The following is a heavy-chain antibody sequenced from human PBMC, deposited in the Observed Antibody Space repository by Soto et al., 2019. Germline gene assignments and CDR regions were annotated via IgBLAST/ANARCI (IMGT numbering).Heavy chain of an antibody. J-gene: IGHJ6*02. V-gene: IGHV1-69*13. Sequence: SVKVSCKASGGTFSSYAISWVRQAPGQGLEWMGGIIPIFGTANYAQKFQGRVTITADESTSTAYMELSSLRSEDTAVYYCARVITIFGVVPGMDVWGQGXTVTVYS. CDR2: IIPIFGTA. CDR3: ARVITIFGVVPGMDV. D-gene: IGHD3-3*01. CDR1: GGTFSSYA.